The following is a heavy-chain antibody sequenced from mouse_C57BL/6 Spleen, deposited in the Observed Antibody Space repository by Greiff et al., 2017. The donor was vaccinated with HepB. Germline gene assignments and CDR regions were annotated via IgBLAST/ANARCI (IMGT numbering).Heavy chain of an antibody. Sequence: VQLVESGAELAKPGASVKLSCKASGYTFTSYWMHWVKQRPGQGLEWIEYINPSSGYTKYNQKFKDKATLTADKSSSTAYMQLSSLTYEDSAVYYCARGNYGSLFAYWGQGTLVTVSA. D-gene: IGHD2-2*01. CDR2: INPSSGYT. CDR3: ARGNYGSLFAY. J-gene: IGHJ3*01. V-gene: IGHV1-7*01. CDR1: GYTFTSYW.